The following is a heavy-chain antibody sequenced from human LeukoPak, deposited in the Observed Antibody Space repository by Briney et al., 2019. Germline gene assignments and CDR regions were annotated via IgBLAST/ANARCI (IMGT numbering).Heavy chain of an antibody. CDR2: IKPDGSEK. Sequence: GGSLRLACAASGFSFSSYWMNWVRQAPGKGLEWVANIKPDGSEKYYVDSVKGRFTISRDNAKNSLYLQMNSLRAEDTAVYYCARDYSITGTNGAFDIWGQGTMVTVSS. V-gene: IGHV3-7*01. J-gene: IGHJ3*02. D-gene: IGHD1-20*01. CDR1: GFSFSSYW. CDR3: ARDYSITGTNGAFDI.